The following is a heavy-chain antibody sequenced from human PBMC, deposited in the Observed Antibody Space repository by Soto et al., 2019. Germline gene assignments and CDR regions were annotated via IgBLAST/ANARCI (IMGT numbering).Heavy chain of an antibody. Sequence: ASVKVSCKASGYTFNKYGFNWVRQAPGQGLEWMGRISAFNDYTNLAQKFQGRVTLTTDASTNTAYMELQILRSDDTAMYYCARGRGVVIPAGTPDAFDVWGQGTKVTVSS. CDR3: ARGRGVVIPAGTPDAFDV. CDR1: GYTFNKYG. D-gene: IGHD6-13*01. CDR2: ISAFNDYT. V-gene: IGHV1-18*01. J-gene: IGHJ3*01.